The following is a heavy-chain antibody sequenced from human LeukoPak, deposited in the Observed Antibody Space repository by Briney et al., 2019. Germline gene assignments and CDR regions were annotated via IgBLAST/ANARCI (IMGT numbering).Heavy chain of an antibody. V-gene: IGHV3-7*01. CDR2: IKNDGAVK. CDR3: ARDSWVD. D-gene: IGHD2-15*01. Sequence: GGSLRLSCAASGFTFSYHWMTWVRQAPGKGLEWVANIKNDGAVKNYVDSVKGRFTISRDNAKNSLYLQMNSLRAEDTAVYYCARDSWVDWGQGTLVTVSS. J-gene: IGHJ4*02. CDR1: GFTFSYHW.